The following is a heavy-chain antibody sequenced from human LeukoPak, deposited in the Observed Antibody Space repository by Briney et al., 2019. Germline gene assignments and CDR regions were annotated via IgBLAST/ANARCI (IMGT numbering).Heavy chain of an antibody. CDR1: SYSTSSDYC. V-gene: IGHV4-38-2*02. J-gene: IGHJ4*02. CDR2: ICHSGST. CDR3: ARERSSVVDHGIDY. Sequence: PSETLSLTCFVSSYSTSSDYCWGWNRQPPGRGVEWIGSICHSGSTYYKPSLKRRVSISADTAKNPSSMKETSVSAADTAVYYCARERSSVVDHGIDYWGQGFLVSVSS. D-gene: IGHD2-21*01.